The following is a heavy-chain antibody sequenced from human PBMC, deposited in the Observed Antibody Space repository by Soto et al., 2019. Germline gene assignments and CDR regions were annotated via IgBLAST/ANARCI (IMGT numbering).Heavy chain of an antibody. CDR2: IYNGVIT. D-gene: IGHD6-19*01. CDR1: GASVSSGNHY. Sequence: PSETLSLTCTVSGASVSSGNHYWSWIRQPPGKRLEWIGFIYNGVITNYSPSLKSRVSISADTSRNQFSLKVSSVTAADTAVYYCARGWDANSWGQGALVTVSS. CDR3: ARGWDANS. V-gene: IGHV4-61*01. J-gene: IGHJ4*02.